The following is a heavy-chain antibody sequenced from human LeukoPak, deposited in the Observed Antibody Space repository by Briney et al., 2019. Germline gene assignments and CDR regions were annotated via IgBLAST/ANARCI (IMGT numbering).Heavy chain of an antibody. CDR2: IGTGRSDI. Sequence: GGSLRLSCAGSGFTFSTSGMNWVRQAPGEGLELVSFIGTGRSDIYYADSVKGRFTISRDNAKNSLYLQMNSLRAEDTAVYYCARDTDDSSGLATRDFDYWGQGTLVTVSS. J-gene: IGHJ4*02. D-gene: IGHD3-22*01. CDR3: ARDTDDSSGLATRDFDY. V-gene: IGHV3-21*05. CDR1: GFTFSTSG.